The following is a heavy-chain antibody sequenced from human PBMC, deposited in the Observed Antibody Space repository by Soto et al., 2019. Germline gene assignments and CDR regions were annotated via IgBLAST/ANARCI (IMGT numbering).Heavy chain of an antibody. CDR3: ARGNPDPRYGNYYYYYYYGMDV. J-gene: IGHJ6*02. CDR2: MNPNSGNT. V-gene: IGHV1-8*01. CDR1: GYTFTSYD. Sequence: GASVKVSCKASGYTFTSYDINWVRQATGQGLAWMGWMNPNSGNTGYAQKFQGRVTMTRNTSISTAYMELSSLRSEDTAVYYCARGNPDPRYGNYYYYYYYGMDVWGQGTTVTVSS. D-gene: IGHD4-17*01.